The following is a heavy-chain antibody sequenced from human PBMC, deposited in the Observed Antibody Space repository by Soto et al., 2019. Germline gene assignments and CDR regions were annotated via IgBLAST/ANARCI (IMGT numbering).Heavy chain of an antibody. Sequence: GESLKISCAASGFTFSSYAMSWVRQAPGKGLEWVSAISGSGGSTYYADSVKGRFTISRDNSKNTLYLQMNSLRAEDTAVYYCAKVERSYYGLRDAFDIWGQGTMVTVSS. D-gene: IGHD3-10*01. V-gene: IGHV3-23*01. CDR3: AKVERSYYGLRDAFDI. CDR1: GFTFSSYA. CDR2: ISGSGGST. J-gene: IGHJ3*02.